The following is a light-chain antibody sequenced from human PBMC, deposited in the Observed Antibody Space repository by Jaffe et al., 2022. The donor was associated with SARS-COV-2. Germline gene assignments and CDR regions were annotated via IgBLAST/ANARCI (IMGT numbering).Light chain of an antibody. J-gene: IGLJ3*02. CDR2: RDT. CDR1: NIKSKN. V-gene: IGLV3-9*01. Sequence: SYELTQPLSVSVALGQTARITCEGNNIKSKNVHWYQQKPGQAPMMVIYRDTNRGSGIPERFSTSKSGNTATLSVTRAQVGDEADYFCQVWDSGAVVFGRGTKLTVL. CDR3: QVWDSGAVV.